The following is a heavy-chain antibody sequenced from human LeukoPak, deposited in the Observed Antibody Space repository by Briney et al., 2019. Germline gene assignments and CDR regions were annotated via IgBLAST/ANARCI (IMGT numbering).Heavy chain of an antibody. J-gene: IGHJ4*02. V-gene: IGHV3-30*18. CDR3: AKDGYGDSGGFDY. CDR2: ISYDGSNK. D-gene: IGHD4-17*01. CDR1: GFTFSSYG. Sequence: GGSLRLSCAASGFTFSSYGMHWVRQAPGKGLEWVAVISYDGSNKYYADSVKGRFTISRDNSKNTLYLQMNSLRAEDTAVYHCAKDGYGDSGGFDYWGQGTLVTVSS.